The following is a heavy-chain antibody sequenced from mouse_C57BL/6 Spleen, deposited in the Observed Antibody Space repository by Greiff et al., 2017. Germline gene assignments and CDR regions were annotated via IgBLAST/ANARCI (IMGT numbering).Heavy chain of an antibody. Sequence: VQLKQSGAELVKPGASVKLSCTASGFNIKDYYMHWVKQRTEQGLEWIGRIDPEDGETKYAPKFQGKATITADTSSNTAYLQLRSLTSEDTAVYYWDRGPTLPWFADWGTGTLVTVSA. V-gene: IGHV14-2*01. CDR2: IDPEDGET. CDR3: DRGPTLPWFAD. D-gene: IGHD1-1*01. CDR1: GFNIKDYY. J-gene: IGHJ3*01.